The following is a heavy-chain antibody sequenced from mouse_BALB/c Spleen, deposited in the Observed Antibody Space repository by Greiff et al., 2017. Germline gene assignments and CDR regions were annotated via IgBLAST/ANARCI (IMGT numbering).Heavy chain of an antibody. CDR1: GYTFTSYW. Sequence: QVQLKQSGAELVKPGASVKLSCKTSGYTFTSYWIQWVKQRPGQGLGWIGEIFPGTGTTYYNEKFKGKATLTIDTSSSTAYMQLSSLTSEDSAVYYCARWLLRSFDYWGQGTTLTVSS. CDR2: IFPGTGTT. D-gene: IGHD2-3*01. J-gene: IGHJ2*01. CDR3: ARWLLRSFDY. V-gene: IGHV1S132*01.